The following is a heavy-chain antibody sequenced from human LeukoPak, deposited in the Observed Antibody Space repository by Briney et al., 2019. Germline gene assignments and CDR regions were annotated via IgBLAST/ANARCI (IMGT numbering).Heavy chain of an antibody. J-gene: IGHJ4*02. Sequence: GGSLRLSCAASGFTFSSYAMSWVRQAPGKGLEWVSAISGSGGSTYYADSVKGRFTISRDNSKNTLYLQMNSLRDEDTAVYYCARDDSSGYSQIDYWGQGTLVTVSS. V-gene: IGHV3-23*01. CDR2: ISGSGGST. D-gene: IGHD3-22*01. CDR3: ARDDSSGYSQIDY. CDR1: GFTFSSYA.